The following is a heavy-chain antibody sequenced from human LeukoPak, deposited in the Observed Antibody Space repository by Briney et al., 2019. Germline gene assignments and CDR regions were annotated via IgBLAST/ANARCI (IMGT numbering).Heavy chain of an antibody. CDR3: ARIVGAFDDAFDI. CDR1: GYTFTGYY. J-gene: IGHJ3*02. D-gene: IGHD1-26*01. V-gene: IGHV1-2*02. Sequence: ASVKVSCTASGYTFTGYYMHWVRQAPGQGLEWMGWINPNSGGTNYAQKFQGRVTMTRDTSISTAYMELSRLRSDDTAVYYCARIVGAFDDAFDIWGQGTMVTVSS. CDR2: INPNSGGT.